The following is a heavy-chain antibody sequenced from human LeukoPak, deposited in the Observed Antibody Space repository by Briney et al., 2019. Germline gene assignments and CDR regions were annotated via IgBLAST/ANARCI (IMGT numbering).Heavy chain of an antibody. J-gene: IGHJ3*02. CDR1: GFTFSGAW. CDR2: IKSKPDGEAT. V-gene: IGHV3-15*01. D-gene: IGHD6-6*01. CDR3: ATGGSSSKGFNAFDI. Sequence: GSLRPLSATFGFTFSGAWLYWVRQAPGQGLEWVGRIKSKPDGEATNYAAPVKGRFTISRHDSENTLFLQMNSLKTEDTAVYYCATGGSSSKGFNAFDIWGQGTMVTVSS.